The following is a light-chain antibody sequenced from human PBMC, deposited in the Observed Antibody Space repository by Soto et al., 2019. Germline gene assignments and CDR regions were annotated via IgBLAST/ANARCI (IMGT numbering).Light chain of an antibody. Sequence: EVVLTQSPATLSVSPVELAKLSFISSHTVSRSLAWYQQRPGQAPRLLIYGASTRATGIPGRFSGSGSGTDFTLTIRSLQSEDFAVYYCQQYIDWPPYNCGQGTKGDIK. CDR3: QQYIDWPPYN. CDR1: HTVSRS. J-gene: IGKJ2*01. V-gene: IGKV3-15*01. CDR2: GAS.